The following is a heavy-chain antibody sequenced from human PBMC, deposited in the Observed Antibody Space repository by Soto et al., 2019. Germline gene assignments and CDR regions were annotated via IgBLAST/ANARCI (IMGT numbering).Heavy chain of an antibody. D-gene: IGHD3-10*01. J-gene: IGHJ6*02. Sequence: GGSLRLSCAASGFTFSTYWMHWVRQAPGKGLVWVSRVNGDGSSTNYADSVKGRFTTSRDNAKNTLYLQMSSLRAEDTAVYFCARDPLIRGAKDGLDVWGQGTTVTVSS. CDR1: GFTFSTYW. CDR3: ARDPLIRGAKDGLDV. CDR2: VNGDGSST. V-gene: IGHV3-74*01.